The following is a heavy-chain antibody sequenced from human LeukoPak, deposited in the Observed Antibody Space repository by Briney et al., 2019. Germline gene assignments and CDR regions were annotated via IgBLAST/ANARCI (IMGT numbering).Heavy chain of an antibody. V-gene: IGHV4-34*01. D-gene: IGHD1-26*01. CDR1: GGSFSGYY. J-gene: IGHJ4*02. Sequence: PSETLSLTCAVYGGSFSGYYWSWIRQPPGKGLEWIGEINRSGSTNYNPSLKSRVTISVDTSKNQFSLKLSSMTAADTAVYYCARGPFIVGATLDYWGQGTLVTVSS. CDR2: INRSGST. CDR3: ARGPFIVGATLDY.